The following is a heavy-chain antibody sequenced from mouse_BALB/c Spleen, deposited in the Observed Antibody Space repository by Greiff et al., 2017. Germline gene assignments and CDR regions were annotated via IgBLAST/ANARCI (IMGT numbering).Heavy chain of an antibody. CDR1: GYSFTSYW. V-gene: IGHV1-5*01. J-gene: IGHJ3*01. D-gene: IGHD1-1*01. Sequence: VQLQQSGTVLARPGASVKMSCKASGYSFTSYWMHWVKQRPGQGLEWIGAIYPGNSDTSYNQKFKGKAKLTAVTSASTAYMELSSLTNEDSAVYYCTRDGYYGSSPWFAYWGQGTLVTVSA. CDR2: IYPGNSDT. CDR3: TRDGYYGSSPWFAY.